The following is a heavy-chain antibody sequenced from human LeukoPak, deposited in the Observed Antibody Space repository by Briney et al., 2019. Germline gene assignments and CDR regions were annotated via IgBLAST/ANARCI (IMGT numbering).Heavy chain of an antibody. CDR2: IYSGGST. D-gene: IGHD3-22*01. J-gene: IGHJ4*02. CDR1: GFTVSSNY. CDR3: AKGLWYYYDSSGYVDY. V-gene: IGHV3-66*02. Sequence: PGGSLRLSCAASGFTVSSNYMSWVRQAPGKGLEWVSVIYSGGSTYYADSVKGRFTISRDNSKNTLYLQMNSLRAEDTAVYYCAKGLWYYYDSSGYVDYWGQGTLVTVSS.